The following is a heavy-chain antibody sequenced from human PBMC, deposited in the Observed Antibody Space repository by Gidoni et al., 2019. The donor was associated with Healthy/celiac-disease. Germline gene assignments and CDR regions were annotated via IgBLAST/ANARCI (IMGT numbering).Heavy chain of an antibody. D-gene: IGHD6-13*01. CDR2: SYHSGST. Sequence: QVQLQESGPGLVKPSETLSLTCTVSGYYISSGYYWGWIRQPPGKGLEWIGSSYHSGSTYYNPSLKSRVTISVDTSKNQFSLKLSSVTAADTAVYYCARGLQQLVQWFDYWGQGTLVTVSS. J-gene: IGHJ4*02. V-gene: IGHV4-38-2*02. CDR3: ARGLQQLVQWFDY. CDR1: GYYISSGYY.